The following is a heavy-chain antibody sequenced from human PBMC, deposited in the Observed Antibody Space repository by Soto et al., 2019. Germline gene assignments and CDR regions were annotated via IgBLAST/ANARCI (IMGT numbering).Heavy chain of an antibody. CDR2: VSGSGSST. CDR3: ARDVGSGWPNYGMDV. D-gene: IGHD6-19*01. Sequence: PGGSLRLSCAASGFTFTDYAMSWVRQAPGKGLEWVSTVSGSGSSTYYADPVKGRFTISRDNSKNTLYLQMNSLRAEDTAVYYCARDVGSGWPNYGMDVWGQGTTVTVSS. V-gene: IGHV3-23*01. J-gene: IGHJ6*02. CDR1: GFTFTDYA.